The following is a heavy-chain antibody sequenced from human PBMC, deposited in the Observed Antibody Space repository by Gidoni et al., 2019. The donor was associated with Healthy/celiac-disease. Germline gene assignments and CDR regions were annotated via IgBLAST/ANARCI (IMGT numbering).Heavy chain of an antibody. Sequence: QVQLQQWGAGLLQPSETLSLTSAAYGGSFSGYYWSWIRQPPGKGLEWIGESNHSGSTNYNPSLKSRVTISVDTSKNQFSLKLSSVAAADTAVYYCARGEYSSGWYWFDPWGQGTLVTVSS. CDR3: ARGEYSSGWYWFDP. CDR2: SNHSGST. J-gene: IGHJ5*02. D-gene: IGHD6-19*01. V-gene: IGHV4-34*01. CDR1: GGSFSGYY.